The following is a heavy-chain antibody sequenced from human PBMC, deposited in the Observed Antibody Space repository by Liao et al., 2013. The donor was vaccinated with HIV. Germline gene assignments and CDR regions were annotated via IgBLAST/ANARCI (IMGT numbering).Heavy chain of an antibody. V-gene: IGHV4-59*12. J-gene: IGHJ4*02. D-gene: IGHD3-3*01. Sequence: QVQPQESGSGLVKPSETLSLTCTVSGGSITNYYWSWIRQPPGKGLYWIGCIYYTGSTNYNPSLKSRVTISVDTSKNQVSLKLSSVTAADTAVYYCARKNGGFWSGWGYFDYWGQGTLVTVSS. CDR3: ARKNGGFWSGWGYFDY. CDR2: IYYTGST. CDR1: GGSITNYY.